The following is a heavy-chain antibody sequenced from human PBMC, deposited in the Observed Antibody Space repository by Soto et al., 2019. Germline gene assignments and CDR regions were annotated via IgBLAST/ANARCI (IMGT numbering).Heavy chain of an antibody. CDR1: GGSISSGGYY. Sequence: SETLSLTCTVSGGSISSGGYYWSWIRQHPGKGLEWIGYIYYSGSTYYNPSLKSRVTMSVDTSKNQFSLKLSSVTAADTAVYYCARHQSHSSSYVDPWGQGTLVTVSS. J-gene: IGHJ5*02. CDR2: IYYSGST. V-gene: IGHV4-31*03. CDR3: ARHQSHSSSYVDP. D-gene: IGHD6-13*01.